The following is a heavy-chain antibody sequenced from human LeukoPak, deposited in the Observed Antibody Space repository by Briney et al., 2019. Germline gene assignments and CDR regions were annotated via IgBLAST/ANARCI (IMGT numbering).Heavy chain of an antibody. CDR3: ARDREGGGGPFDY. J-gene: IGHJ4*02. D-gene: IGHD2-15*01. V-gene: IGHV3-23*01. CDR2: ISGSGGST. Sequence: SGGSLRLSCAASGFTFSSYAMSWVRQAPGKGLEWVSAISGSGGSTYYADSVKGRFTISRDNSKNTLYLQMNSLRAEDTAVYYCARDREGGGGPFDYWGQGTLVTVTS. CDR1: GFTFSSYA.